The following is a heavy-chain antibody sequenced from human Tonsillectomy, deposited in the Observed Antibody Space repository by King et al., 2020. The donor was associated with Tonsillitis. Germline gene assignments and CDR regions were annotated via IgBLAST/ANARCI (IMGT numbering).Heavy chain of an antibody. J-gene: IGHJ4*02. CDR1: GGSITSYY. CDR2: IYYSGST. V-gene: IGHV4-59*08. Sequence: QLQESGPGLVKPSETLSLTCTVSGGSITSYYWTWIRQPPGKGLEWIGYIYYSGSTKYNPSLNSRVTISLDPSKNQFSLRLSSVTAADTAVYYCATTFDSSGSPGYWGQGTLVTVSS. D-gene: IGHD3-22*01. CDR3: ATTFDSSGSPGY.